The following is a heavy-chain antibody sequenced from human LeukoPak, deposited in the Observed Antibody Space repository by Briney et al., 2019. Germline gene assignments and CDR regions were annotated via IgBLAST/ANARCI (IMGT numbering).Heavy chain of an antibody. D-gene: IGHD3-22*01. CDR2: INYSGST. J-gene: IGHJ4*02. CDR3: ARDHLWLSRGVFDY. CDR1: GGSFSGYY. Sequence: SETLSLTCAVYGGSFSGYYWSWIRQPPGKGLEWIGEINYSGSTNYNPSLKSRVTISVDTSKNQFSLKLSSVTAADTAVYYCARDHLWLSRGVFDYWGQGTLVTVSS. V-gene: IGHV4-34*01.